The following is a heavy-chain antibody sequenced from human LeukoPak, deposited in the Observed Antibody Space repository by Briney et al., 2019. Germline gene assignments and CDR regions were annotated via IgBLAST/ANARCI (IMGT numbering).Heavy chain of an antibody. J-gene: IGHJ4*02. CDR2: ISTNGGST. D-gene: IGHD3-10*01. CDR3: ARGFRYYGSGIDY. V-gene: IGHV3-64*01. Sequence: GGSLRLSCAASGFTFSEYSMLWVRQAPGKGLEYVSAISTNGGSTYYANSVKGRFTISRDDPKNTLDLQMGSLRPEDMAVYYCARGFRYYGSGIDYWGQGTLVTVSS. CDR1: GFTFSEYS.